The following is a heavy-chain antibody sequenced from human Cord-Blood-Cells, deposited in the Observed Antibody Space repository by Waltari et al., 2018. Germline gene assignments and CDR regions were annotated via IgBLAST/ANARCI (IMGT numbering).Heavy chain of an antibody. Sequence: QVQLQQWGAGLLKPSETLSLTCAVYGGSFSGYYWSWIRQPPVKGLEWIGEINHSGSTNYNPSLKSRVTISVDTSKNQFSLKLSSVTAADTAVYYCARGQGSSGWYDYWGQGTLVTVSS. V-gene: IGHV4-34*01. CDR2: INHSGST. D-gene: IGHD6-19*01. CDR3: ARGQGSSGWYDY. J-gene: IGHJ4*02. CDR1: GGSFSGYY.